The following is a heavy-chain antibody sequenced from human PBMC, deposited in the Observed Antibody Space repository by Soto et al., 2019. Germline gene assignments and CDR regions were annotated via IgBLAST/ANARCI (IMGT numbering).Heavy chain of an antibody. D-gene: IGHD5-18*01. V-gene: IGHV3-23*01. CDR3: AKGTGFSYGDGYSFDH. CDR2: TSGSGGTT. CDR1: GFAFSNYA. J-gene: IGHJ4*02. Sequence: EVRLLESGGTLVQPGESLRLSCAASGFAFSNYAMSWVRQARGKGLEWVSATSGSGGTTYYAESVKGRFTISMDYFKSTLFLQMESLTADDTALYYCAKGTGFSYGDGYSFDHWGQGTLVTVSS.